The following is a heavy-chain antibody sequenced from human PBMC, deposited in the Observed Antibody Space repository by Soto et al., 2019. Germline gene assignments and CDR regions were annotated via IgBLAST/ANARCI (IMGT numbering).Heavy chain of an antibody. D-gene: IGHD2-21*01. CDR2: ICSNSSNI. V-gene: IGHV3-NL1*01. Sequence: PGGSLGLSCAASGFTFSGYAMHWIRQSPCKGLEWVSHICSNSSNIYYADSVKGRFTIPRDNSKNTLYLQMNSLRAEDTAVYYCAKGIVDGYRLYYYYGMDVWGQGTTVTVSS. CDR3: AKGIVDGYRLYYYYGMDV. CDR1: GFTFSGYA. J-gene: IGHJ6*02.